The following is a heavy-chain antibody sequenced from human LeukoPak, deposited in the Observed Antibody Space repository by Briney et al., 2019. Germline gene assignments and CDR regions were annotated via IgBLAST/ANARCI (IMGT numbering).Heavy chain of an antibody. CDR3: ARGIRQYAKSYFNY. V-gene: IGHV3-11*01. CDR1: GFTFSDHY. D-gene: IGHD4-11*01. J-gene: IGHJ4*02. Sequence: GGSLRLSCAASGFTFSDHYMSWIRQAPGKGLEWLSYISSSGTTIYYTDSVKGRFTISRDNAKNSLYLQMNSLRAEDTAVYYCARGIRQYAKSYFNYWGQGTLVTVSS. CDR2: ISSSGTTI.